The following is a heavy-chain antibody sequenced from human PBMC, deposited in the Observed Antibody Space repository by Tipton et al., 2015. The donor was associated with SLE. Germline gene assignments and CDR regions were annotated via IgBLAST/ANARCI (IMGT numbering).Heavy chain of an antibody. D-gene: IGHD3-10*01. CDR2: INHSGLT. CDR3: ARGFDGSGSYSFYYYYYYGMDV. CDR1: GGSFSGYY. J-gene: IGHJ6*02. V-gene: IGHV4-34*01. Sequence: LRLSCAVYGGSFSGYYWSWIRQPPGKGLEWIGGINHSGLTNYNPSLKSRVAISVDTSKNQFSLKLNSVTAADTAVYYCARGFDGSGSYSFYYYYYYGMDVWGQGTTVTVSS.